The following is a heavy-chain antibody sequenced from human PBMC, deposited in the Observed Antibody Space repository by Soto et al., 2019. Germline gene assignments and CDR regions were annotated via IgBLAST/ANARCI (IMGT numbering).Heavy chain of an antibody. V-gene: IGHV1-18*01. CDR2: ISAYNGNT. Sequence: ASVKVSCKASGYTFTSYGISWVRQAPGQGLEWMGWISAYNGNTNYAQKLQGRVTMTTDTSTSTAYMELRSLRSDDTAVYYCARDGRPSIAAADWFDPWGQGTLVTVSS. D-gene: IGHD6-13*01. J-gene: IGHJ5*02. CDR1: GYTFTSYG. CDR3: ARDGRPSIAAADWFDP.